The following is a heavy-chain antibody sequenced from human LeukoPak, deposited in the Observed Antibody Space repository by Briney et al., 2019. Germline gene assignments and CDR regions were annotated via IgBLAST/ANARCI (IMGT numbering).Heavy chain of an antibody. CDR3: AKDHGGYSYPDYYYGMDV. V-gene: IGHV3-23*01. CDR1: GFTFSSYA. D-gene: IGHD5-18*01. Sequence: GGSLRLSCAASGFTFSSYAMSWVRQAPGKGLEWVSAISGSGSTYYADSVKGRFTISRDNSKNTLYLQMNSLRAEDTAVYYCAKDHGGYSYPDYYYGMDVWGQGTTVTVSS. CDR2: ISGSGST. J-gene: IGHJ6*02.